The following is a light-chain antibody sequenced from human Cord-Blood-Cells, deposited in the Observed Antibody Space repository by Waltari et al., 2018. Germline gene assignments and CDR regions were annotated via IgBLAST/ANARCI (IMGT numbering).Light chain of an antibody. J-gene: IGLJ2*01. CDR1: NIGSKS. Sequence: SYVLTQPPSVSVAPGKTARITWGGNNIGSKSVHWYQQKPGQAPVLVVYDDSDRPSGIPERFSGSNSGNTATLTISRVEAGDEADYYCQVWDSSSDHVVFGGETKLTVL. CDR2: DDS. CDR3: QVWDSSSDHVV. V-gene: IGLV3-21*03.